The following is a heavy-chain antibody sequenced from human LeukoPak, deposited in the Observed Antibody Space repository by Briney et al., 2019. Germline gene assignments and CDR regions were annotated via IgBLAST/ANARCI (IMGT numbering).Heavy chain of an antibody. J-gene: IGHJ4*02. CDR3: ARGHSGYDPFDY. D-gene: IGHD5-12*01. V-gene: IGHV4-59*01. CDR1: GGSISSYY. CDR2: IYYSGST. Sequence: SETLSLTCTVSGGSISSYYWSWIRQPPGKGLGWIGYIYYSGSTNYNPSLKSRVTISVDTSKNQFSLKLSSVTAADTAVYYCARGHSGYDPFDYWGQGTLVTVSS.